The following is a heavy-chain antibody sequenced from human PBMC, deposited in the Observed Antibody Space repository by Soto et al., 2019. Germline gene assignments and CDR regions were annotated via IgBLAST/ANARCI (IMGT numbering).Heavy chain of an antibody. Sequence: GGSLRLSCAASGFTFSTYAMSWVRQAPGKGLDWVSAIGASGAGTYYADSVKGRFTISRDNSKNTLHLQMNNLRAEDTAVFYCSLRKTGSFFDYCGQGTLVTVSS. CDR3: SLRKTGSFFDY. D-gene: IGHD1-26*01. CDR2: IGASGAGT. V-gene: IGHV3-23*01. CDR1: GFTFSTYA. J-gene: IGHJ4*02.